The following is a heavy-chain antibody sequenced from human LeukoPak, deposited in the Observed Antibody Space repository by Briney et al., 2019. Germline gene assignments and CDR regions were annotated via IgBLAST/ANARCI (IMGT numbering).Heavy chain of an antibody. CDR2: MNPNSGNT. CDR1: GYTFTNYD. D-gene: IGHD4-17*01. Sequence: ASVKVSCKASGYTFTNYDINWVRQAAGQGLEWMGWMNPNSGNTGYAQKFQGRVTMTRNTSISTAYMELSSLRSEDTAVYYCARVHGDYPLDYYYYMDVWGKGTTVTVPS. V-gene: IGHV1-8*01. J-gene: IGHJ6*03. CDR3: ARVHGDYPLDYYYYMDV.